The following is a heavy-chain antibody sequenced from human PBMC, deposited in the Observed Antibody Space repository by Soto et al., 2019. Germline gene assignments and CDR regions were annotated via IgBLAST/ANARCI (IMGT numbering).Heavy chain of an antibody. CDR2: ISTSGATT. J-gene: IGHJ4*02. V-gene: IGHV3-23*01. CDR3: AKDPMVRDCSGGTCYFDY. Sequence: GGTLRLSCAPARFTFSSFSMSWFRQAPGKGLEWVSAISTSGATTYYADSVKGRFTISRDNSKNTLYLRMNTLTADDTAVYYCAKDPMVRDCSGGTCYFDYWGQGT. CDR1: RFTFSSFS. D-gene: IGHD2-15*01.